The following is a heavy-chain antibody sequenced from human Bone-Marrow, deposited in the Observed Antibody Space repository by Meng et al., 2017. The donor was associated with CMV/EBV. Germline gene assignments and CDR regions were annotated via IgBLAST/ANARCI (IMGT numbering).Heavy chain of an antibody. J-gene: IGHJ4*02. Sequence: GGSLRLSCAASGFTVSSNYMSWVRQAPGKGLEWVSVIYSGGSTYYADSVKGRFTISRDNSKNTLYLQMNSLRAEDTAVYYCASSSSMADFDYWGQGTLVTVSS. CDR1: GFTVSSNY. V-gene: IGHV3-53*01. CDR3: ASSSSMADFDY. CDR2: IYSGGST. D-gene: IGHD6-6*01.